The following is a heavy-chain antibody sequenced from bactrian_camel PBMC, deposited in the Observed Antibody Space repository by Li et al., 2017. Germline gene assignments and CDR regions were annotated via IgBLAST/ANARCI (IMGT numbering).Heavy chain of an antibody. V-gene: IGHV3S1*01. J-gene: IGHJ4*01. D-gene: IGHD7*01. CDR2: VKSIDTTA. CDR3: STDWEGVPWSGNWCDH. Sequence: HVQLVESGGDLVQPGGSLTLSCTASGFTFSTTSMYWVRQAPGKGLEWVARVKSIDTTAVYADSVKGRSTISRDNDRNTVSLQIDSLKPEDTAVYYCSTDWEGVPWSGNWCDHWGQGTQVTVS. CDR1: GFTFSTTS.